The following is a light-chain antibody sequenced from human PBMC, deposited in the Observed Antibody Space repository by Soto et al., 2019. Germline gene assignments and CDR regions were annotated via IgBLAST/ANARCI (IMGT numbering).Light chain of an antibody. V-gene: IGLV1-40*01. J-gene: IGLJ3*02. Sequence: QSVLTQPPSVSGAPGQRVTISCTGSSSNIGAGYDVHWYQHLPGTAPKVLIYGNSNRPSGVPDRFSGSKSGTSASLAITGLQAEDEANYYCQSYDSSLSCSGWVFGGVTKLTVL. CDR1: SSNIGAGYD. CDR3: QSYDSSLSCSGWV. CDR2: GNS.